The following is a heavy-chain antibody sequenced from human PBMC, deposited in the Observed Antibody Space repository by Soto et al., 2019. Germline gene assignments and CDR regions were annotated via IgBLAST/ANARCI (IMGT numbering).Heavy chain of an antibody. V-gene: IGHV3-74*01. J-gene: IGHJ4*02. CDR3: VTSEGGWETY. CDR1: GFTFSSYW. Sequence: EVQLMESGGGLVQPGGSLRLSCAASGFTFSSYWMHWVRQAPGKGLVWVSRINSDGSSTTYADSVKGRFTISRDNAKNTLYLQMNSLRAEDTAVNYCVTSEGGWETYWGQGTLVTVSS. D-gene: IGHD6-19*01. CDR2: INSDGSST.